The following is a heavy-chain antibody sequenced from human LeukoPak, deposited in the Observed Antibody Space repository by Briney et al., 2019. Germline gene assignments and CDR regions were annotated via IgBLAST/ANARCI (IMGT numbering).Heavy chain of an antibody. D-gene: IGHD2-15*01. CDR3: AGDVVVVAAGYY. CDR1: GGSISSYY. J-gene: IGHJ4*02. Sequence: PSETLSLTCTVSGGSISSYYWSWIRQPPGKGLEWIGSIYHSGSTYYNPSLKSRVTISVDTSKNQFSLKLSSVTAADTAVYYCAGDVVVVAAGYYWGQGTLVTVSS. CDR2: IYHSGST. V-gene: IGHV4-38-2*02.